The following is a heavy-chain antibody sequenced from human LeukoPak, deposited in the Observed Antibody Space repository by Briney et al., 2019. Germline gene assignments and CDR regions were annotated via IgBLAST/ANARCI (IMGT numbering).Heavy chain of an antibody. V-gene: IGHV5-51*01. CDR1: GYSITSYW. CDR3: ARLKRGLVLFRHYYYYMDV. CDR2: IYSGDSDT. Sequence: GESLKISCKGSGYSITSYWIGWVRQMPGKGLEWMGIIYSGDSDTRYSPSFQGQVTISTHKSISTAYLQWSSLKASDPAMYYCARLKRGLVLFRHYYYYMDVWGKGTTVTISS. J-gene: IGHJ6*03. D-gene: IGHD6-19*01.